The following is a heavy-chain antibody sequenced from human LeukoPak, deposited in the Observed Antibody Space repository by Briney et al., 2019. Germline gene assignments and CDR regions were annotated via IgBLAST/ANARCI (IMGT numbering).Heavy chain of an antibody. CDR3: AKAGCSSTSCYSPSPYYMDV. D-gene: IGHD2-2*01. Sequence: GGPLRLSCAASGFTFSSYGMHWVRQAPGKGLEWVAFIRYDGSNKYYADSVKGRFTISRDNSKNTLYLQMNSLRAEDTAVYYCAKAGCSSTSCYSPSPYYMDVWGKGTTVTVSS. CDR1: GFTFSSYG. CDR2: IRYDGSNK. J-gene: IGHJ6*03. V-gene: IGHV3-30*02.